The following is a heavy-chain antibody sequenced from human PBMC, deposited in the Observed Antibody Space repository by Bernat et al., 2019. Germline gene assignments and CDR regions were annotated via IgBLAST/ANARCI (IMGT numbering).Heavy chain of an antibody. CDR3: AKDQGNWNYLLEY. CDR2: ISSSVSST. V-gene: IGHV3-23*04. CDR1: GFTFNSYA. Sequence: VQLVESGGGLVQAGGSLRLSCAASGFTFNSYAMSWVRQAPGKGLEWVSAISSSVSSTSYADSVKGRFTISRDNSRNTLYLQMDSLRVEDTAVYYCAKDQGNWNYLLEYWGQGTLVTVSS. J-gene: IGHJ4*02. D-gene: IGHD1-7*01.